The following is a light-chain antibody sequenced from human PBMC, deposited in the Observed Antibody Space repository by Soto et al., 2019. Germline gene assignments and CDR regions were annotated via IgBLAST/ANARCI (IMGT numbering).Light chain of an antibody. V-gene: IGLV1-40*01. CDR1: SSNIGAGYN. J-gene: IGLJ3*02. CDR2: GDS. Sequence: QSVLTQPPSVSGAPGQRVTISCTGSSSNIGAGYNVHWYQQVPGTAPKLLIYGDSNRPSGVPDRFSGCKSGTSASLAITGLQAEDEADYYCQSYDSSLSGWLFGGGTKLTVL. CDR3: QSYDSSLSGWL.